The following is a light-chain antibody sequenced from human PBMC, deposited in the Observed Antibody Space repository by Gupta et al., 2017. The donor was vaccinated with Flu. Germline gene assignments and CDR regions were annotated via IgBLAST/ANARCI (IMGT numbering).Light chain of an antibody. CDR1: QSISIY. CDR3: QQSFRRPWT. Sequence: DIQMTQSPSSLSASVGDRVTITCRASQSISIYLNWYEQKPGKAPNLLIYTASSLQSGVPSRFSGSGSGTDCTLTISSLQPEDSATYYCQQSFRRPWTCGQGTKVEIK. J-gene: IGKJ1*01. V-gene: IGKV1-39*01. CDR2: TAS.